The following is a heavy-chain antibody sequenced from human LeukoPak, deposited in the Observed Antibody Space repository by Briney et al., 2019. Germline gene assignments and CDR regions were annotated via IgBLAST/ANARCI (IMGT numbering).Heavy chain of an antibody. Sequence: ASVKVSCKASGYTFTSYGISWVRQAPGQGLEWMGWISAYNGNTNYAQKLQGRVTMTTDTSTSTAYMELRSLRSDDTAVYYCARDITIVVVPSAPLDYWGQGTLVTVSS. V-gene: IGHV1-18*01. CDR2: ISAYNGNT. CDR1: GYTFTSYG. CDR3: ARDITIVVVPSAPLDY. D-gene: IGHD2-2*01. J-gene: IGHJ4*02.